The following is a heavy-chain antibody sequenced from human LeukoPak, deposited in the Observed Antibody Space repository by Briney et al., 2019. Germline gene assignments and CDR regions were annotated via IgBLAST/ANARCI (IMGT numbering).Heavy chain of an antibody. J-gene: IGHJ4*02. D-gene: IGHD6-13*01. CDR2: IYTSGST. CDR3: ARGRPSVGRGIASAAPRWPY. CDR1: GGSISSGSYY. V-gene: IGHV4-61*02. Sequence: PSQTLSLTCTVSGGSISSGSYYWSWIRQPAGKGLEWIGRIYTSGSTNYNPSLKSRATISVDTSKNQFSLKLSSVTAADTAVYYCARGRPSVGRGIASAAPRWPYWGQGTLVTVSS.